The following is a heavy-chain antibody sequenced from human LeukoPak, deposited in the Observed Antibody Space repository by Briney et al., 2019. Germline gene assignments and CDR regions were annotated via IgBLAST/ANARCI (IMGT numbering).Heavy chain of an antibody. CDR1: GGTFSSYA. D-gene: IGHD6-19*01. Sequence: GTSVKVSCKASGGTFSSYAISWVRQAPGQGLEWMGGIIPIFGTANYAQKFQGRVTITADESTSTAYMELSSLRSEDTAVYYCARVPLADVYYYYGMDVWDQGTTVTVSS. J-gene: IGHJ6*02. V-gene: IGHV1-69*13. CDR3: ARVPLADVYYYYGMDV. CDR2: IIPIFGTA.